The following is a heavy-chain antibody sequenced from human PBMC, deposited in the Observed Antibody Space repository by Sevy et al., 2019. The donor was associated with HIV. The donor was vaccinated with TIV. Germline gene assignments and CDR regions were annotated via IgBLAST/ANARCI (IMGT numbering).Heavy chain of an antibody. J-gene: IGHJ4*02. Sequence: ASVKVSCKASGYIFTSYGISWVRQAPGQGLEWMGWISAYNGNTNYAQKLQGRVTMTTDTSTSTAYMELRSLRSDDTAVYYCARDAQYYDYVWGSYRYGSHDYWGQGTLVTVSS. CDR1: GYIFTSYG. CDR3: ARDAQYYDYVWGSYRYGSHDY. V-gene: IGHV1-18*01. D-gene: IGHD3-16*02. CDR2: ISAYNGNT.